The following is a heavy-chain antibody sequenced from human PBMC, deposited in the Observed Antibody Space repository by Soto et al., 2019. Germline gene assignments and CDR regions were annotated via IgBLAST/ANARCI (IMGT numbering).Heavy chain of an antibody. D-gene: IGHD6-6*01. CDR2: IYYSGST. CDR1: GGSISSYY. CDR3: ARRSSSSLGSLFDP. J-gene: IGHJ5*02. Sequence: PSETLSLTCTVSGGSISSYYWSWIRQPPGKGLEWIGYIYYSGSTNYNPSLESRVTMSVDTSKNQFSLKLSSVTPTDTAVYYCARRSSSSLGSLFDPWGRGILVTVSS. V-gene: IGHV4-59*08.